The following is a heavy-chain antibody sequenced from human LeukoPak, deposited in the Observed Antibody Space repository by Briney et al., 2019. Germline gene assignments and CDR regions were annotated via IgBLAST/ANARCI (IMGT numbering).Heavy chain of an antibody. CDR1: GFTFRSYG. V-gene: IGHV3-30*02. J-gene: IGHJ6*03. CDR3: AQDSYYYLDV. CDR2: IGYDGSNK. Sequence: PGGSLRLSCAASGFTFRSYGMHWVRQAPGKGLEWVTFIGYDGSNKYYTDSVKGRFTISRDNSKNTLYLQMNSLRAEDTAIYYCAQDSYYYLDVWGKGTTVTVSS.